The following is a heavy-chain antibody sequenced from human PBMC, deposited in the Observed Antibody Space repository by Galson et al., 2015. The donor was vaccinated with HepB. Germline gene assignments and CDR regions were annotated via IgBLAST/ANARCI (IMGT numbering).Heavy chain of an antibody. Sequence: SVKVSCKASGYTFTSYGISWVRQAPGQGLEWMGWISAYNGNTNYAQKLQGRVTMTTDTSTSTAYMELRSLRSNDTAVYYCARDRGRSGYPHWFDPWGQGTLVTVSS. V-gene: IGHV1-18*01. J-gene: IGHJ5*02. CDR3: ARDRGRSGYPHWFDP. CDR1: GYTFTSYG. CDR2: ISAYNGNT. D-gene: IGHD3-3*01.